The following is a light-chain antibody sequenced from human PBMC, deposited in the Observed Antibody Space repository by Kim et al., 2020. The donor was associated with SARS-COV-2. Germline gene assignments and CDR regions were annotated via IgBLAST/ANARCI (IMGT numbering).Light chain of an antibody. CDR2: GNT. Sequence: QRVTISCTGSSSNIGAGYAVHWYHQLPGTAPRLLIYGNTNRPSGVPDRFSGSKSGTSASLAITGLQAEDEADYYCQSYDSSLSGWVFGGGTQLTVL. CDR1: SSNIGAGYA. CDR3: QSYDSSLSGWV. V-gene: IGLV1-40*01. J-gene: IGLJ3*02.